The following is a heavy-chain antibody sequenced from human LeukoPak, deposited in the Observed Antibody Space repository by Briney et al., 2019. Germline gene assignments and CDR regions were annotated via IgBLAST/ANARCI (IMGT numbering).Heavy chain of an antibody. CDR1: GFTFSSYG. V-gene: IGHV3-30*02. Sequence: GGSLRLSCAASGFTFSSYGIHWVRQAPGKGLEWVAFIRYDGSNKYYADSAKGRFTISRDNSKNTLYLQMNSLRAEDTAVYYCAKDGVAGNEPYYFDYWGQGTLVTVSS. CDR3: AKDGVAGNEPYYFDY. CDR2: IRYDGSNK. J-gene: IGHJ4*02. D-gene: IGHD1-1*01.